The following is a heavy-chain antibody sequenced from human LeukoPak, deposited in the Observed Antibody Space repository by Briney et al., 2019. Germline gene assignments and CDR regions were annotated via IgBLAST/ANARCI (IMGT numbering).Heavy chain of an antibody. Sequence: ASVKVSCKASGYTFTGYYMHWVRQAPGQGLEWMGWINPNSGGTNYAQKFQGRVTMTRDTSISTAYMELSRLRSDDTAVYYCARAEVGDILTGYYFDYWGQGTLVTVSS. J-gene: IGHJ4*02. CDR1: GYTFTGYY. D-gene: IGHD3-9*01. CDR3: ARAEVGDILTGYYFDY. CDR2: INPNSGGT. V-gene: IGHV1-2*02.